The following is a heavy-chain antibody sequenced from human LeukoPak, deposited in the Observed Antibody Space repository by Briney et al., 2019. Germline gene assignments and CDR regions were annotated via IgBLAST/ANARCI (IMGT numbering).Heavy chain of an antibody. Sequence: GGSLRLSCAASGFTFSNYEMNWVRQAPGKGLEWVSYISSSGTTVYYADSVKGRFTVSRDNSKNSLYLQMNSLRDGDTAVYYCARESPGSSEDYWGQGTLVTVCS. CDR3: ARESPGSSEDY. CDR2: ISSSGTTV. J-gene: IGHJ4*02. D-gene: IGHD6-6*01. CDR1: GFTFSNYE. V-gene: IGHV3-48*03.